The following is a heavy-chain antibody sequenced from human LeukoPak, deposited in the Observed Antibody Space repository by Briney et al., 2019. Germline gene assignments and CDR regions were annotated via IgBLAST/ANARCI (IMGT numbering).Heavy chain of an antibody. V-gene: IGHV1-46*01. CDR3: AADFGGGGSFFDY. D-gene: IGHD2-15*01. CDR2: INPNGGST. CDR1: GYSFTNYH. J-gene: IGHJ4*02. Sequence: ASVKVSCKASGYSFTNYHMHWVRQAPGQGLEWMGIINPNGGSTNYPQRFQGRVTMTRDMSTSTAYMELSSLRSEDTAVYYCAADFGGGGSFFDYWGQGTLVTVSS.